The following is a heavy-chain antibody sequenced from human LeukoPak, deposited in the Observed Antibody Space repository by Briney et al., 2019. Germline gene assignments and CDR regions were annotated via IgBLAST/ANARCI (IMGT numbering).Heavy chain of an antibody. CDR2: IYSGGST. CDR1: GFTVSSNY. V-gene: IGHV3-66*01. J-gene: IGHJ4*02. CDR3: ARGLAVAGTGFDY. D-gene: IGHD6-19*01. Sequence: GGSLRLSCAASGFTVSSNYMSWVRQAPGKGLEWVSIIYSGGSTYYADSVKGRFTISRDNSKKTLYLQMNSLRAEDTAVYYCARGLAVAGTGFDYWGQGTLVTVSS.